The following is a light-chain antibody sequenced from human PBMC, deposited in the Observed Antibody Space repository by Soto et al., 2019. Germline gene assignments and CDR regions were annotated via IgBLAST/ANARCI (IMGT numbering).Light chain of an antibody. Sequence: VFTQSPGTLSLSPGERATLSCRASHSVSSRYLAWYQQKPGQAPRLLIYGASSRATGIPDRFSGSGSGTDFTLTISRLEPEDFAMYYCHQYGSSPPVTFGQGTRLEIK. CDR2: GAS. CDR1: HSVSSRY. V-gene: IGKV3-20*01. J-gene: IGKJ5*01. CDR3: HQYGSSPPVT.